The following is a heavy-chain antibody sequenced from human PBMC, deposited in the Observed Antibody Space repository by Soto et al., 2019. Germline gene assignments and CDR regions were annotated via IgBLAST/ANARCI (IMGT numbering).Heavy chain of an antibody. CDR2: IYPGDSDT. J-gene: IGHJ6*02. V-gene: IGHV5-51*01. Sequence: PGESLKISCKGSGYSFTSYWIGWVRQMPGKGLEWMGIIYPGDSDTRYSPSFQGQVTISADKSISTAYLQWSSLKASDTAMYYCARHISVGYYGSGTPQAYYYYGMDVWGQGATVTVSS. CDR3: ARHISVGYYGSGTPQAYYYYGMDV. CDR1: GYSFTSYW. D-gene: IGHD3-10*01.